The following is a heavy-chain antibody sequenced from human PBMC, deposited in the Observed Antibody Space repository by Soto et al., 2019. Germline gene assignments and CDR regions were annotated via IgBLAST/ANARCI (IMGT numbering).Heavy chain of an antibody. J-gene: IGHJ6*02. D-gene: IGHD2-15*01. CDR2: IYYSGST. V-gene: IGHV4-30-4*01. CDR1: GGSISSGDYY. Sequence: SETLSLTCTVSGGSISSGDYYWSWIHQPPGKGLEWIGYIYYSGSTYYNPSLKSRVTISVDTSKNQFSLRLSSVTAADTAVYYCARSNGWNYYYYGMDVWGQGTTVTVSS. CDR3: ARSNGWNYYYYGMDV.